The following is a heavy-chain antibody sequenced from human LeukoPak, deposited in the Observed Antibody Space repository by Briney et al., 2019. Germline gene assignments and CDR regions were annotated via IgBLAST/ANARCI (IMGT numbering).Heavy chain of an antibody. Sequence: GGSVRLSRAAAGRTFSSYTMSWVRQPQGKGLEWVSAISGSGGSTNYADSVKGRVTISRDNSKNTLYLQMNSLRAEVPAVYYCAKHPYTVTVFDYWGQGTLVTVSS. CDR1: GRTFSSYT. J-gene: IGHJ4*02. V-gene: IGHV3-23*01. CDR2: ISGSGGST. D-gene: IGHD4-17*01. CDR3: AKHPYTVTVFDY.